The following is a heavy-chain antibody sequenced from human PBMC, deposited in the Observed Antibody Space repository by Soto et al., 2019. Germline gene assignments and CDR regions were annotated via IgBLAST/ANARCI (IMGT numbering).Heavy chain of an antibody. V-gene: IGHV3-7*01. J-gene: IGHJ4*02. D-gene: IGHD3-22*01. CDR1: RFTFSSCW. CDR2: IKEDGGEK. CDR3: ARDSVRGYYDSSGYFTALDY. Sequence: TVGSLRLSCAASRFTFSSCWMSWVRQAPGKGLEWVANIKEDGGEKHYVDSVKGRFTISRDNAKNSLFLQMNSLRAEDTAVYYCARDSVRGYYDSSGYFTALDYWGQGTLVTVSS.